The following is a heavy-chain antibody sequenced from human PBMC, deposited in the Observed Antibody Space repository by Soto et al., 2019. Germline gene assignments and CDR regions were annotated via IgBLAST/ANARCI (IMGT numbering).Heavy chain of an antibody. D-gene: IGHD6-6*01. CDR3: VRGRGLAARPQHLDH. CDR1: GFLFSGYA. V-gene: IGHV3-30*04. J-gene: IGHJ4*02. Sequence: QVQLVESGGGVVQPGGSLRLSCATFGFLFSGYAMHWVRQTPGKGREWVAVISYDGKEKYYADSAEGRFTISRESSGVTLYLQMSSLRVEDTAVYYCVRGRGLAARPQHLDHWGQGTLVTVSS. CDR2: ISYDGKEK.